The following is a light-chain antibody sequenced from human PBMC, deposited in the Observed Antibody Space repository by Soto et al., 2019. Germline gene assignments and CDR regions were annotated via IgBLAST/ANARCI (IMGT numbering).Light chain of an antibody. CDR2: EVS. V-gene: IGLV2-14*01. Sequence: QSALTQPASVSGSPGQSITISCTGTSSDVGGYNYVSWYQQHPGKAPKLIIYEVSNRPSGVSNLFSGSKSGNTASLTISGLQAEDEADYYCSSYTSSSLYVFGTGTKVTVL. J-gene: IGLJ1*01. CDR3: SSYTSSSLYV. CDR1: SSDVGGYNY.